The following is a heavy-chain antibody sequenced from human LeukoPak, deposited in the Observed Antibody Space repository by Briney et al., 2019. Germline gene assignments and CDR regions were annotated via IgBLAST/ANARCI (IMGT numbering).Heavy chain of an antibody. J-gene: IGHJ4*02. V-gene: IGHV4-61*02. D-gene: IGHD6-19*01. CDR2: IYTSEST. CDR1: GGSISSSNYY. Sequence: PSETLSLTCSVSGGSISSSNYYWSWIRQPAGKGLEWIGRIYTSESTNYNPSLKSRVTISVDTSRNQFSLKLSSVTAADTAVYYCARGVRIAVAGYIDYWGQGTLVTVSS. CDR3: ARGVRIAVAGYIDY.